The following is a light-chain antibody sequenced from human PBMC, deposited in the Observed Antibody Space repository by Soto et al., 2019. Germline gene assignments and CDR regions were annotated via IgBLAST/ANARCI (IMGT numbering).Light chain of an antibody. CDR3: RQRCT. Sequence: EIVLTQSPATLSLSPGERATLSCRASQSVSSYLAWYQQKPGQAPRLLIYDASNRATGIPARFSGSGSGTDFTLTISSLEPADFAVYYCRQRCTFGQGTKLQIK. CDR2: DAS. CDR1: QSVSSY. V-gene: IGKV3-11*01. J-gene: IGKJ2*02.